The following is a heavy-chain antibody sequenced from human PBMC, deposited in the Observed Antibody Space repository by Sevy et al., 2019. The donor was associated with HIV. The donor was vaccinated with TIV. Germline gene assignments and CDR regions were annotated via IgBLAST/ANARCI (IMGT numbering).Heavy chain of an antibody. J-gene: IGHJ4*02. Sequence: GGSLRLSCAASGFTSNSHGFHWVRQAPGKGLEWVALISYDGRIKYYADSVKGRFIISRDDARNTLYLQMSGLRAEDTAVYYCAREGGHTAAWSPWNFWGQGTLVTVSS. CDR1: GFTSNSHG. CDR3: AREGGHTAAWSPWNF. CDR2: ISYDGRIK. V-gene: IGHV3-30*15. D-gene: IGHD2-15*01.